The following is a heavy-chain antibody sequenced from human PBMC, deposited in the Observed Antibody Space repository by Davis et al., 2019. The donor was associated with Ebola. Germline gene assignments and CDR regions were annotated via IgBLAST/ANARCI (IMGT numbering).Heavy chain of an antibody. CDR3: ARSRGSYNFDY. J-gene: IGHJ4*02. Sequence: ASVQVSCKASGYTFTSYYMHWVRHAPGQGLEWMGLINPSGGSTSYAQKFQGRVTMTRDTSTSTVYMELSSLRSEDTAVYYCARSRGSYNFDYWGQGTLVTVSS. D-gene: IGHD1-26*01. CDR2: INPSGGST. CDR1: GYTFTSYY. V-gene: IGHV1-46*01.